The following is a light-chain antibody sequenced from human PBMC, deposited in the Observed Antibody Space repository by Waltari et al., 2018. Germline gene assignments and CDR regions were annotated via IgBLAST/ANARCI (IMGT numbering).Light chain of an antibody. CDR3: HQSYKAPQT. Sequence: DIQMTQSPSSLSASVGDRVTITCRARQSISTALSWYLQKPGKAPKLLIYAASLLQDGVPSRFRGSGSGTDFTLTISNLQPEDFATYFCHQSYKAPQTFGGGTRLEIK. J-gene: IGKJ4*01. CDR1: QSISTA. CDR2: AAS. V-gene: IGKV1-39*01.